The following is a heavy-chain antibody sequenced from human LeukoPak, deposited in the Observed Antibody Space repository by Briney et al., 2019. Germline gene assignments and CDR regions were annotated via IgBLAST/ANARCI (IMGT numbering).Heavy chain of an antibody. CDR3: ARGLGWITPGAPYFDL. V-gene: IGHV3-21*01. CDR2: ISSSGGHI. J-gene: IGHJ4*01. Sequence: PGGSLRLSCAASGFTFNTQNMNWVRQAPGKGLEWLSAISSSGGHIYYAGSVQGRFTISRDDAKESVYLPLNSLRAEDTAVYYCARGLGWITPGAPYFDLWGHGTLVTVSS. CDR1: GFTFNTQN. D-gene: IGHD5-12*01.